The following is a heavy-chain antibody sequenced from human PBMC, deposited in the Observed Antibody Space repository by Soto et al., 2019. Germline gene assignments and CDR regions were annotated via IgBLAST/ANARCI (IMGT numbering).Heavy chain of an antibody. CDR1: GFTFSSYD. J-gene: IGHJ6*02. D-gene: IGHD5-18*01. CDR3: ARERSGYSYGFFHGMDV. CDR2: IGTAGDT. V-gene: IGHV3-13*01. Sequence: EVQLVESGGGLVQPGGSLRLSCAASGFTFSSYDMHWVRQATGKGLEWVSAIGTAGDTYYPGSVKGRFTISRENAKNSLYLQMNSLRAEDTAVYYCARERSGYSYGFFHGMDVWGQGTTFTVSS.